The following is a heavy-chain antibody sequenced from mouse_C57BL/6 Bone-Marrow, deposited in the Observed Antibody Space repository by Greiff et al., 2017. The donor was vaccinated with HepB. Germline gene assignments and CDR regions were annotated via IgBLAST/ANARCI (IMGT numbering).Heavy chain of an antibody. J-gene: IGHJ4*01. CDR3: ARCWLPYAMDY. D-gene: IGHD2-2*01. Sequence: QVQLQQPGTELVKPGASVKLSCKASGYTFTSYWIHWVKQRPGQGLEWIGNINPRNGGTDYNEKFKSKATLTVDKSSSTAYMQLSSLSSEESAAYYFARCWLPYAMDYWGQGTSVTVSS. CDR1: GYTFTSYW. CDR2: INPRNGGT. V-gene: IGHV1-53*01.